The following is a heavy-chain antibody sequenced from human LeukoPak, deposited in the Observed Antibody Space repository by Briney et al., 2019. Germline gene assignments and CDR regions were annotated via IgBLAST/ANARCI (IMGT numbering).Heavy chain of an antibody. Sequence: PSETLSLTCTVSGGSISSGSYYWSWIRQPAGKGLEWIGRIYTSGSTNYNPSLKSRVTISVDTSKNQFSLKLSSVTAADTAVYYCARGEIAGLGDQRWNAFDIWGQGTMVTVSS. D-gene: IGHD3-16*01. V-gene: IGHV4-61*02. CDR3: ARGEIAGLGDQRWNAFDI. J-gene: IGHJ3*02. CDR1: GGSISSGSYY. CDR2: IYTSGST.